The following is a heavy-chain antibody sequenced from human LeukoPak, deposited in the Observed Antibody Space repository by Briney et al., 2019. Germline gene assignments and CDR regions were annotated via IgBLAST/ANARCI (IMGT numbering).Heavy chain of an antibody. Sequence: GGSLRLSCAASGFTFSSYAMSRVRQAPGKGLEWVSAISGSGGSTYYADSVKGRFTISRDNSKNTLYLQMNSLRAEDTAVYYCAKTVRGVTPIGSARDWYFDLWGRGTLVTVSS. D-gene: IGHD3-10*01. CDR1: GFTFSSYA. J-gene: IGHJ2*01. CDR3: AKTVRGVTPIGSARDWYFDL. V-gene: IGHV3-23*01. CDR2: ISGSGGST.